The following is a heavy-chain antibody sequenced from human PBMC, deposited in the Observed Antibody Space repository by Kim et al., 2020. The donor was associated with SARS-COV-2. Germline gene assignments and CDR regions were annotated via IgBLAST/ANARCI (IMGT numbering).Heavy chain of an antibody. D-gene: IGHD6-19*01. V-gene: IGHV3-23*03. CDR1: GFTFSTYA. CDR2: IFSDSSRT. J-gene: IGHJ4*01. Sequence: GGSLRLSCAASGFTFSTYAMTWVRQAPGKGLEWVSFIFSDSSRTKYGDSVKGRFTISRDNSKTTLYLDMNSLRADDTAVYYCSKMGLGARTGGWYEDYWG. CDR3: SKMGLGARTGGWYEDY.